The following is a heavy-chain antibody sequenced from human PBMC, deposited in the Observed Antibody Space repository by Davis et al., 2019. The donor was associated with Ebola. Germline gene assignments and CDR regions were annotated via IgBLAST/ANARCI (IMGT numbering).Heavy chain of an antibody. CDR2: ISSGNAYI. V-gene: IGHV3-21*01. CDR1: GFSFSSST. CDR3: ARADAALNDAFEL. J-gene: IGHJ3*01. D-gene: IGHD5-24*01. Sequence: PGGSLRLSCTASGFSFSSSTMIWARQAPGKGLQWLSSISSGNAYIFYADSLQGRFIISRDNAKNSLYLQMNNVRAEDTAVYYCARADAALNDAFELWGLGTMVTVSS.